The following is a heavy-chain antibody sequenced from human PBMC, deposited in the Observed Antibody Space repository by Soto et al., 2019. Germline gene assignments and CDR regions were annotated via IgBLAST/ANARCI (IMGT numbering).Heavy chain of an antibody. CDR2: IIPIFGIP. V-gene: IGHV1-69*08. Sequence: QVQLVQSGAEVKKPGSSVKVSCKASGDTFSRYSITWVRQAPGHGLEWIGRIIPIFGIPTYAQKFQGRVMFTADESTRTAYMELSSLRSDDTAVYYCAREDRDRETGLVPAAIDGMDVWGQGTTVTVSS. J-gene: IGHJ6*02. D-gene: IGHD2-2*01. CDR1: GDTFSRYS. CDR3: AREDRDRETGLVPAAIDGMDV.